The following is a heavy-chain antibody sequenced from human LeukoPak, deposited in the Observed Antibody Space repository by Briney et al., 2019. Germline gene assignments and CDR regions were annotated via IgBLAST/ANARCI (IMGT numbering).Heavy chain of an antibody. CDR1: GGTFSSYA. D-gene: IGHD6-13*01. CDR2: IIPIFGTA. V-gene: IGHV1-69*06. CDR3: ARGRGSSSWYESFDY. J-gene: IGHJ4*02. Sequence: ASVKVSCKACGGTFSSYAISWVRQAPGQGLEWMGGIIPIFGTANYAQKFQGRVTITADTSTSTAYMELSRLRSQDTAVYHCARGRGSSSWYESFDYWGQGTLVTVSS.